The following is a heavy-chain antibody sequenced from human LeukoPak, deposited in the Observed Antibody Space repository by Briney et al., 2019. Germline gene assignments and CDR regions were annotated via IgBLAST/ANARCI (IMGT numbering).Heavy chain of an antibody. CDR1: GGSVSTYY. CDR3: ASTSGYCSGGNCYSAFDY. V-gene: IGHV4-59*02. Sequence: SETLSLTCTVSGGSVSTYYWNWIRRPPGKGLEWIGYIYYSGSTNYNPSPMSRLTISVDTSNNQFSLKLSSVISADTAVYYCASTSGYCSGGNCYSAFDYWGQGTLVTVSS. J-gene: IGHJ4*02. D-gene: IGHD2-15*01. CDR2: IYYSGST.